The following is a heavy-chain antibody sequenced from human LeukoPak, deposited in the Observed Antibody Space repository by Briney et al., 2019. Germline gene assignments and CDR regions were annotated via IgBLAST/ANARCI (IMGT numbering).Heavy chain of an antibody. CDR3: AKQRGALRENYYMDV. J-gene: IGHJ6*03. CDR2: AGSSSR. V-gene: IGHV3-23*01. CDR1: GFSFGNYA. Sequence: GGSLRLSCLASGFSFGNYAMSWVRQAPGKGLEWVSNAGSSSRLYGDSVKGRFSVSRDNSKNTLYLQMNSLRADDTAVYYCAKQRGALRENYYMDVWGKGTTVTVSS.